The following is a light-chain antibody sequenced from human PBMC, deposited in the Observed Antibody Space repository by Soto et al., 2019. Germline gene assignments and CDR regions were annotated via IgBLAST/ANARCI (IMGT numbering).Light chain of an antibody. CDR3: SSYTSTSAWV. J-gene: IGLJ2*01. CDR1: SSDVGAYNS. V-gene: IGLV2-14*01. Sequence: QSALTQPASVSGSPGQSITISCTGTSSDVGAYNSVSWFQQHPGKAPQLIIYEVSNRPSGVSDRFSASKSGNTASLTISGLQPEDETDHYCSSYTSTSAWVFGGGTKLTVL. CDR2: EVS.